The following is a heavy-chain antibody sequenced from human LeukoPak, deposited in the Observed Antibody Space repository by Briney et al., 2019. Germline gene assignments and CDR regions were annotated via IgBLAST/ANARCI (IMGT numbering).Heavy chain of an antibody. CDR2: ISGSGRTT. CDR3: ARGSGSSWYFYFDY. D-gene: IGHD6-13*01. CDR1: GFTFSSYE. J-gene: IGHJ4*02. Sequence: GGSLRLSCAASGFTFSSYEMNWVRQAPGKGLEWGSYISGSGRTTYYADSVKGRFTISRDNAKNSVYLQMNSLRAEDTALYYCARGSGSSWYFYFDYWGQGTLVTVSX. V-gene: IGHV3-48*03.